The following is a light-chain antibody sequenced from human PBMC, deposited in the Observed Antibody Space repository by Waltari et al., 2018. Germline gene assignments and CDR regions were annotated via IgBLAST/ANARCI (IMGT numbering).Light chain of an antibody. Sequence: EVVMTQSPVTLSVSPGERATLSCRASQSVTSNLAWYQQKAGQPPRLLIYEPSTRVTGVPARFSGSGSGTEFTLTISSLQSEDSAVYYCQQYNDWPPYTFGQGTKLEIK. V-gene: IGKV3-15*01. J-gene: IGKJ2*01. CDR1: QSVTSN. CDR3: QQYNDWPPYT. CDR2: EPS.